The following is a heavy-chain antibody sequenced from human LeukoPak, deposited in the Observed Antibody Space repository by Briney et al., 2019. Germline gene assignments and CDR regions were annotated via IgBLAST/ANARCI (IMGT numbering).Heavy chain of an antibody. CDR2: IYYSGST. D-gene: IGHD1-7*01. CDR3: ARDNWNYGSSMDV. J-gene: IGHJ6*02. V-gene: IGHV4-59*01. CDR1: GDSISSYY. Sequence: SSETLSLTCTVSGDSISSYYWSWIRQPPGKGLEWIGYIYYSGSTNYNPSLKSRVTISVDTSKNQFSLKLSSVTAADTAVYYCARDNWNYGSSMDVWGQGTTVTVSS.